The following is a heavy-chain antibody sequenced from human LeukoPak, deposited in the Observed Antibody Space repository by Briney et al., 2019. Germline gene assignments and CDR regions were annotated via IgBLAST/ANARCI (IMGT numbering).Heavy chain of an antibody. CDR1: GFTFSSYS. Sequence: PGGSLRLSCAASGFTFSSYSMNWVRQAPGKGLEWVSSISSSSSYIYYADSVKGRFTISRDNAKNSLYLQMNSLRAEDTAVYYCARLMAAAGRSYYYYGMDVWGQGATVTVSS. D-gene: IGHD6-13*01. J-gene: IGHJ6*02. CDR3: ARLMAAAGRSYYYYGMDV. V-gene: IGHV3-21*01. CDR2: ISSSSSYI.